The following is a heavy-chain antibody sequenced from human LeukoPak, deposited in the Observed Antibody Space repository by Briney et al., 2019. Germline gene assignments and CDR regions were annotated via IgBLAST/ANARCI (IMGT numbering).Heavy chain of an antibody. Sequence: GGSLRLSCAASGFTVSNYWMNWVRQAPGKGLVWISRISGDGRTRSYADSVKGRFTISRDNAKNTLSLQMNSLRGEDTAVYYCGREDRIVLGNDAFDIWGQGTMVTVSS. V-gene: IGHV3-74*01. CDR3: GREDRIVLGNDAFDI. D-gene: IGHD2-8*01. CDR2: ISGDGRTR. J-gene: IGHJ3*02. CDR1: GFTVSNYW.